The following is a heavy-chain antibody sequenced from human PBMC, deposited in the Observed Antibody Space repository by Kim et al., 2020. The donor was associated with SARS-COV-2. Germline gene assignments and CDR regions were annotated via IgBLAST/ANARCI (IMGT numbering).Heavy chain of an antibody. CDR1: GFTFNDYY. J-gene: IGHJ6*02. CDR3: ARDPSRRAPLDV. Sequence: GGSLRLSCAASGFTFNDYYMTWIRQAPGKGLEWVSYISSTGSLTDYADSVKGRFTISRDNDKKSLYLQMNSLRAEDTAMYFCARDPSRRAPLDVWGQGTTVTVSS. D-gene: IGHD6-13*01. CDR2: ISSTGSLT. V-gene: IGHV3-11*05.